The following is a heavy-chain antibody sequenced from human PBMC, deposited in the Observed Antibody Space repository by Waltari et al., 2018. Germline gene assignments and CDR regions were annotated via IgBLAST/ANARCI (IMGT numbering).Heavy chain of an antibody. V-gene: IGHV1-24*01. CDR1: GYTLTELS. J-gene: IGHJ3*02. Sequence: QVQLVQSGAEVKKPGASVKVSCKVSGYTLTELSMHWVRQAPGKGLEWMGGFDPEDGETIYAQKSQGRVTMTEDTSTDTAYMELSSLRSEDTAVYFCATGVDSSSADAFDIWGQGTMVTVSS. CDR2: FDPEDGET. CDR3: ATGVDSSSADAFDI. D-gene: IGHD6-6*01.